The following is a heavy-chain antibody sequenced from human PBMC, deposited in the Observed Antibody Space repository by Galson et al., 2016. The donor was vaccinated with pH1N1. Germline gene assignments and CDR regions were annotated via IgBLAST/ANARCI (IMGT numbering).Heavy chain of an antibody. CDR3: AKAPFVNIAVAGSEPFDY. Sequence: SLRLSCAASGFTFSDYAMSWVRQPTRKGLEWVSGITGNGATTYYTDSVKGRFKISRDNSKKTLYLQMNSLRVEDTAVYYCAKAPFVNIAVAGSEPFDYWGQGTLVTVSS. D-gene: IGHD6-19*01. CDR1: GFTFSDYA. CDR2: ITGNGATT. J-gene: IGHJ4*02. V-gene: IGHV3-23*01.